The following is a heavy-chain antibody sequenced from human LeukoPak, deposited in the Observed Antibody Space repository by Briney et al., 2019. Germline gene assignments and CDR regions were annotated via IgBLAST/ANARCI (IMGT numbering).Heavy chain of an antibody. J-gene: IGHJ5*02. CDR3: ASYYSGGSWTGFDP. V-gene: IGHV3-7*05. D-gene: IGHD2-15*01. CDR2: IKQDGSEK. Sequence: GGSLRLSCAASGFMFSGRWMNWVRQAPGKGLECVANIKQDGSEKYYVDSVRGRFTISRDNAKNSLYLQMNSLRAEDTAVYYCASYYSGGSWTGFDPWGQGTLVTVSS. CDR1: GFMFSGRW.